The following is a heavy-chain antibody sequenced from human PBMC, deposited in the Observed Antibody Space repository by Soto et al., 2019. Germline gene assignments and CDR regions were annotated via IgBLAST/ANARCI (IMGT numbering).Heavy chain of an antibody. CDR1: GGSISSGGYS. D-gene: IGHD6-13*01. CDR3: ARAAKPIAAAAAYWYVDL. CDR2: IYHSGST. V-gene: IGHV4-30-2*01. J-gene: IGHJ2*01. Sequence: QLQLQESGSGLVKPSQTLSLTCAVSGGSISSGGYSRSWIRQPPGKVLEWIGYIYHSGSTYYNPSLKSRVTISVDRSKNQFSLKLSSVTAADTAVYYCARAAKPIAAAAAYWYVDLWGRGSLVTVSS.